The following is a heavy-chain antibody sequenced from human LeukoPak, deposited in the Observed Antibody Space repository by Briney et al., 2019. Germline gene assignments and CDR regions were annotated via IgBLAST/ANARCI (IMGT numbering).Heavy chain of an antibody. CDR2: INHSGGT. CDR3: ARGRTYYDFWSGYSHNYFDY. CDR1: GGSFSGYY. D-gene: IGHD3-3*01. Sequence: SETLSLTCAVYGGSFSGYYWSWIRQPPGKGLEWIGEINHSGGTNYNPSLKSRVTISVDTSKNQFSLKLSSVTAADTAVYYCARGRTYYDFWSGYSHNYFDYWGQGTLVTVSS. J-gene: IGHJ4*02. V-gene: IGHV4-34*01.